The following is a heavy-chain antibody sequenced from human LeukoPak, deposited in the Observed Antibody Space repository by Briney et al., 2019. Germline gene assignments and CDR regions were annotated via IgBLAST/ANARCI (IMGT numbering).Heavy chain of an antibody. CDR2: IDPKTGNT. CDR1: GYTFNAYY. D-gene: IGHD3-22*01. J-gene: IGHJ4*02. V-gene: IGHV1-2*02. Sequence: ASVKVSCTPSGYTFNAYYMHWVRRAPGQGLEWVGWIDPKTGNTRYAQKFQGKVTITRDTPIGTVYMELSSLKSDDAAVYYCASEAFCASGNCYLQRVASWGPGTLVTVSS. CDR3: ASEAFCASGNCYLQRVAS.